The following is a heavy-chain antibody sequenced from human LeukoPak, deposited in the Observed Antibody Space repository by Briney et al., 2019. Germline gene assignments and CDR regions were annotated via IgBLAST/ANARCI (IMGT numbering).Heavy chain of an antibody. CDR1: GGLVSHGRYY. V-gene: IGHV4-61*01. CDR3: ARDSLLRGSGWDYWYFDL. J-gene: IGHJ2*01. Sequence: SETLSLPCTVCGGLVSHGRYYWPWIRQPPGKGLERIGNMHYSGSTNYNPSLKSRVTISVDTSMNQFSLLLTSATAADTAVYYCARDSLLRGSGWDYWYFDLWGRGTLVTVSS. CDR2: MHYSGST. D-gene: IGHD6-25*01.